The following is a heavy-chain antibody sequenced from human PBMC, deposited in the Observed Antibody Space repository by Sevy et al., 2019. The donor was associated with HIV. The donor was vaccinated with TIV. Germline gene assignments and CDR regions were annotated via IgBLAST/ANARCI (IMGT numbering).Heavy chain of an antibody. V-gene: IGHV4-59*01. Sequence: SETLSLTCTVSGGSMNIYYWSWIRQPPGKGLEWIGYIYYSGSTNYNPSLKSRVTISVDTSKNQFSLKLRSVTAADTALYYCARVGFNWNDVDYWGQGTLVTVSS. D-gene: IGHD1-20*01. J-gene: IGHJ4*02. CDR2: IYYSGST. CDR3: ARVGFNWNDVDY. CDR1: GGSMNIYY.